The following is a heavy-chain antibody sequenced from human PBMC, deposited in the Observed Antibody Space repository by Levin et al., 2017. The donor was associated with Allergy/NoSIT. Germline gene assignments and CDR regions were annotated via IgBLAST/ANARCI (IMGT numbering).Heavy chain of an antibody. V-gene: IGHV1-18*01. CDR3: ARRRFGGPSKDYYGMDV. J-gene: IGHJ6*02. CDR2: ISTYNGNT. Sequence: ASVKVSCKAFGYTFTSYVISWVRQAPGQGLEWMGWISTYNGNTNYAQKLQGRVTLTTDTSTSTAYMELRSLRSDDTAVYYCARRRFGGPSKDYYGMDVWGQGTTVTVSS. CDR1: GYTFTSYV. D-gene: IGHD3-10*01.